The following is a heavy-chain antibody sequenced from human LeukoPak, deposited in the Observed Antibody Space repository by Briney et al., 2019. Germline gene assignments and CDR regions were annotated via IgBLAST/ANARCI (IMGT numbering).Heavy chain of an antibody. CDR1: GFTFSSYA. V-gene: IGHV3-23*01. D-gene: IGHD1-26*01. Sequence: GGSLRLSCAASGFTFSSYAMSWVRQAPGKGLEWVSAISGSGGSTYYADSVKGRFTISRDNAKNSLYLQMNSLRAEDTAVYYCARALVGARVDWFDPWGQGTLVTVSS. J-gene: IGHJ5*02. CDR3: ARALVGARVDWFDP. CDR2: ISGSGGST.